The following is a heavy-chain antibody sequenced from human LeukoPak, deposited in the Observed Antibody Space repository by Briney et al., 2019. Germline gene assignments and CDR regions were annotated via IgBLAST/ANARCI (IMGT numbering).Heavy chain of an antibody. J-gene: IGHJ4*02. V-gene: IGHV3-15*01. CDR2: IKSETDGETT. CDR3: TTDLGTYYHGSQRLIPIDY. Sequence: GGSLRLSCVDSGFTFTNAWMSWVRQAPGKGLEWIGRIKSETDGETTNYAEPVRGRFTISRDDSKSAVYLQMNSLEIEDTAVYYCTTDLGTYYHGSQRLIPIDYWGQGTLVTVSS. D-gene: IGHD3-10*01. CDR1: GFTFTNAW.